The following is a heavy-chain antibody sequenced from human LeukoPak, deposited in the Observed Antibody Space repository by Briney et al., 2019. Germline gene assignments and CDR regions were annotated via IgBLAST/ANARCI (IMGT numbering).Heavy chain of an antibody. CDR3: AKSPVAGTLGWFDL. Sequence: GESLKISCKGSGYSFTSYWIAWVRQMPGKGLEWMGIIYPGDSDTRYSPSFQGQVTISADKSIGTAYLQWSSLKALDTAMYYCAKSPVAGTLGWFDLWGQGTLVTVSS. D-gene: IGHD6-19*01. J-gene: IGHJ5*02. V-gene: IGHV5-51*01. CDR1: GYSFTSYW. CDR2: IYPGDSDT.